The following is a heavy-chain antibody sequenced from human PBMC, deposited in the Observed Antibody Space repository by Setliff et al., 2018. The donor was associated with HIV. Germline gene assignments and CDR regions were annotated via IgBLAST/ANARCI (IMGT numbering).Heavy chain of an antibody. CDR1: GNVFSTSW. V-gene: IGHV5-51*01. CDR2: IFPGDSDT. Sequence: GESLKISCQGSGNVFSTSWIAWVRQMPGKGLEWMGIIFPGDSDTRYSPSFQGQVTISVDRSINTAYLQWSSLTTSDTAIYYCAGPHYNFWSGQGTFDIWGQGTMVTVSS. CDR3: AGPHYNFWSGQGTFDI. J-gene: IGHJ3*02. D-gene: IGHD3-3*01.